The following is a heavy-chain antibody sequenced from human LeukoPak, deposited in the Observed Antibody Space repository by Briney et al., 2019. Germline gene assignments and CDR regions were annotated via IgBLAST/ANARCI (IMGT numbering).Heavy chain of an antibody. CDR2: ISSSSSTI. V-gene: IGHV3-11*01. CDR1: GITFSDTY. CDR3: ARHSRRNYFDC. Sequence: GGSLRLSCAASGITFSDTYMSWIRQAPGKGLEWVSYISSSSSTIHYADSVKGRFTISRDNARNSLYLQMDSLRAEDTAVYYCARHSRRNYFDCWGQGTLVTVSS. J-gene: IGHJ4*02.